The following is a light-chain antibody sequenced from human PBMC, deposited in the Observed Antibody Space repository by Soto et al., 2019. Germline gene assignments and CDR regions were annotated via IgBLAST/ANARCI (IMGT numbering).Light chain of an antibody. J-gene: IGLJ3*02. CDR3: AVWDDSLSGWV. CDR2: RND. V-gene: IGLV1-47*01. Sequence: QSVLTQPPSTSGTPGQRLTISCSGSSSNIGSKYVYWYQQLPGTAPKLLIYRNDQRPSGVPARYSGSKSDTSASLAISGLRSGDEAEYYCAVWDDSLSGWVFGGGTKVTVL. CDR1: SSNIGSKY.